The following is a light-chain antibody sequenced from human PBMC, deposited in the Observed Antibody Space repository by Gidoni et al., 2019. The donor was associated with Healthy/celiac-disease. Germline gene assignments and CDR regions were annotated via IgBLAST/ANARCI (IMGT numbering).Light chain of an antibody. V-gene: IGKV1-13*02. Sequence: AIQLTQSPSSLSASVGDRVTITCRASQGISSALAWYQQKPGKAPKLLIYDASSLESGVPSRFSGSVSGTDFTLTISSLQPEDFATYYCQQFNSYPPQFTFGPGTKVDIK. J-gene: IGKJ3*01. CDR1: QGISSA. CDR3: QQFNSYPPQFT. CDR2: DAS.